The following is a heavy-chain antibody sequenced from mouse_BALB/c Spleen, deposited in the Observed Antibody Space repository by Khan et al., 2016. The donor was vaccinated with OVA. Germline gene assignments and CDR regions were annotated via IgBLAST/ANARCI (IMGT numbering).Heavy chain of an antibody. Sequence: VRLQQSGPELVKPGASVKISCKASGYSFTGYFMNWVMQSHGKRLEWIGRINPHIGETFYNQKFTDKATLTVDESSTTAHMALRSLASEDSAVYYCARKNGSDFDYWGQGTTLTVSS. J-gene: IGHJ2*01. CDR2: INPHIGET. CDR1: GYSFTGYF. CDR3: ARKNGSDFDY. V-gene: IGHV1-20*02. D-gene: IGHD1-1*01.